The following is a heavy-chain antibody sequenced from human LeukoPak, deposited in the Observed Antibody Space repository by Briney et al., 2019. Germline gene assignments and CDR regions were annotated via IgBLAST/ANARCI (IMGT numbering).Heavy chain of an antibody. Sequence: PGGSLRLSCAASGFIFNNYGLVWVRQAPGKGLEWVSAISNDGGGTTYADFVKGRFSVSRDNCKNTLFLQMNSLRAEDTALYYCAKGSSGYFFDLWGQGTLVTVSS. CDR1: GFIFNNYG. J-gene: IGHJ4*02. V-gene: IGHV3-23*01. CDR3: AKGSSGYFFDL. CDR2: ISNDGGGT. D-gene: IGHD3-22*01.